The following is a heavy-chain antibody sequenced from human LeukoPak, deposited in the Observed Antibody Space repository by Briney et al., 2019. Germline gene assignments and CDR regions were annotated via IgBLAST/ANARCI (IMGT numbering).Heavy chain of an antibody. CDR3: ATVYYYDSSGWYNWFDP. CDR2: FDPEDGKT. Sequence: GASVKVSCKVSGYTLTELSMHWVRQAPGKGLEWMGGFDPEDGKTIYAQKFQGRVTMTEDTSTDTAYMELSSLRSEDTAVYYCATVYYYDSSGWYNWFDPWGQGTLVTVSS. CDR1: GYTLTELS. D-gene: IGHD3-22*01. V-gene: IGHV1-24*01. J-gene: IGHJ5*02.